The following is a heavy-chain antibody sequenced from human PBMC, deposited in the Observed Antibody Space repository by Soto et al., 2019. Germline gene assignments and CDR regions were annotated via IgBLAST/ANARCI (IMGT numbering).Heavy chain of an antibody. CDR3: ARERDYDSSGSPYRYFDL. Sequence: PGGSLRLSCAASGFTFSSYSMNWVRQAPGKGLEWVSYISSSSSSTIYYADSVKGRFTISRDNAKNSLYLQMNSLRDEDTAVYYCARERDYDSSGSPYRYFDLWGRGTLVTVSS. D-gene: IGHD3-22*01. CDR2: ISSSSSSTI. CDR1: GFTFSSYS. J-gene: IGHJ2*01. V-gene: IGHV3-48*02.